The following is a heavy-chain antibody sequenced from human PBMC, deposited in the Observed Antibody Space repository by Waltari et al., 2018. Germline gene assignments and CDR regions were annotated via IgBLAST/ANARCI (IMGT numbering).Heavy chain of an antibody. CDR2: INTDGSST. Sequence: EVQLVESGGGLVQPGGSLRLSCAASGFTFSSYWMHWVRQAPGKGLVWVSRINTDGSSTSYADSVKGRFTISRDNAKNTLYLQMNSLRAEDTAMYYCARAQTGTRIGYWGQGTLVTVSS. J-gene: IGHJ4*02. CDR3: ARAQTGTRIGY. V-gene: IGHV3-74*01. D-gene: IGHD1-1*01. CDR1: GFTFSSYW.